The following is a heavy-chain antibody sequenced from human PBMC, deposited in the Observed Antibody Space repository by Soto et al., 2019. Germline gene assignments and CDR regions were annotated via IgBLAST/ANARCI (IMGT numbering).Heavy chain of an antibody. Sequence: GGSLRLSCAASGFTFSNYAMSWVRQAPGKGLEWVSAISGSGGSTYYADSVKGRFTISRDNSKNTLYLQMNSLRDEDTAVYYCVKGGQLESRGYGLDVWGQGTTVTVSS. V-gene: IGHV3-23*01. J-gene: IGHJ6*02. CDR3: VKGGQLESRGYGLDV. D-gene: IGHD1-1*01. CDR2: ISGSGGST. CDR1: GFTFSNYA.